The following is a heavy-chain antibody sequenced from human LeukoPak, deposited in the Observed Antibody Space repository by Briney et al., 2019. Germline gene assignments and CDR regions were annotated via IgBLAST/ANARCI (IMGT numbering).Heavy chain of an antibody. V-gene: IGHV4-39*01. CDR3: ARLYYFDWLSADY. CDR1: GDSISSDSYY. D-gene: IGHD3-9*01. CDR2: IYYSGST. Sequence: PSETLSLTCAVSGDSISSDSYYWGWIRQPPEKGLEWIGSIYYSGSTYYDPSLKSRVTISVDTSKNQFSLNLYSVTAADTAVYYCARLYYFDWLSADYWGQGTLVTVSS. J-gene: IGHJ4*02.